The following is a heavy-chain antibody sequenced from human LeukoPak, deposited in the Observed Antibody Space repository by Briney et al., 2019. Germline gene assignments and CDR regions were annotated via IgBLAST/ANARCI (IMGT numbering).Heavy chain of an antibody. CDR2: ISSSSSYI. CDR3: ARDKHSSSNAPIIT. J-gene: IGHJ1*01. V-gene: IGHV3-21*01. Sequence: GGSLRLSCAASGFTFSSYSMNWVRQAPGKGLEWVSSISSSSSYIYYADSVKGRFTISRDNSKNTLYLQMNSLRAEDTAVYYCARDKHSSSNAPIITWGQGTLVTVSS. D-gene: IGHD6-13*01. CDR1: GFTFSSYS.